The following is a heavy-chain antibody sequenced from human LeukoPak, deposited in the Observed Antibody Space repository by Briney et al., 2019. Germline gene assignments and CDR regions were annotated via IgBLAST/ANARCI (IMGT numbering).Heavy chain of an antibody. CDR2: MNPNSGNT. J-gene: IGHJ6*02. Sequence: ASVTVSCKASGYTFTSYDINWVRQAPGQGLEWMGWMNPNSGNTGYAQKFQGRVTMTRNTSISTAYMELSSLRSEDTAVYYCARARYDYVPGHYYYGMDVWGQGTTVTVSS. D-gene: IGHD3-16*01. V-gene: IGHV1-8*01. CDR3: ARARYDYVPGHYYYGMDV. CDR1: GYTFTSYD.